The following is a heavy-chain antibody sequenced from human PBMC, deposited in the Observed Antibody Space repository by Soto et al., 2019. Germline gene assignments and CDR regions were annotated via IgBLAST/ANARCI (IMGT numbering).Heavy chain of an antibody. V-gene: IGHV3-30*18. J-gene: IGHJ4*02. D-gene: IGHD2-8*02. CDR1: GFTFNTYG. CDR2: IAYDGSNR. Sequence: QVQLVESGGGVVQPGRSLRLSCAASGFTFNTYGMHWVRQAPGKGLEWVSVIAYDGSNRYYADSVKGRFTISRDTSKDTLYLQMNSLRPEDTAVYYGAKDGGTGKYYDYWGQGTLVTVSS. CDR3: AKDGGTGKYYDY.